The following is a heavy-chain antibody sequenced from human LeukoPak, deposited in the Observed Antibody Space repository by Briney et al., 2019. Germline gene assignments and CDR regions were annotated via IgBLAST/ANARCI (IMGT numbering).Heavy chain of an antibody. D-gene: IGHD6-19*01. Sequence: SVKVSCKASGGTFSSYAISWVRQAPGQGLEWMGRIILIFGTANYAQKFQGRVTITTDESTSTAYMELSSLRSEDTAVYYCARDQVAGTGLFDYWGQGTLVTVSS. CDR1: GGTFSSYA. J-gene: IGHJ4*02. V-gene: IGHV1-69*05. CDR3: ARDQVAGTGLFDY. CDR2: IILIFGTA.